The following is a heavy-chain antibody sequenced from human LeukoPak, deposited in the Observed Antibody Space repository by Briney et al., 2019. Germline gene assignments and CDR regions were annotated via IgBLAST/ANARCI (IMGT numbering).Heavy chain of an antibody. CDR1: GGSISSSDYY. V-gene: IGHV4-39*01. D-gene: IGHD6-6*01. Sequence: SETLSLTCTVSGGSISSSDYYWGWIRQPPGKGLEWIGSIYYSGSTYYNPSLKSRVTISVDTSKNQFSLKLSSVTAADTAVYYCARLSGYSSSSIDYWGQGTLVTVSS. J-gene: IGHJ4*02. CDR2: IYYSGST. CDR3: ARLSGYSSSSIDY.